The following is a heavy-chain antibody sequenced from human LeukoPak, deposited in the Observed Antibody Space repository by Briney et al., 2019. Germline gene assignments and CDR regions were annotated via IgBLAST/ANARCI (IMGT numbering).Heavy chain of an antibody. Sequence: GGTLRLSCAASGFTFSGYGMSWVRQAPGKGLEWVSTISGNSGSTYYADSVKGRFTISRDNSKNTLYLQMNSLRSDDTAVYYCARGGTYCYDKSGINWFDPWGQGTLVTVSS. CDR2: ISGNSGST. V-gene: IGHV3-23*01. CDR3: ARGGTYCYDKSGINWFDP. CDR1: GFTFSGYG. D-gene: IGHD3-22*01. J-gene: IGHJ5*02.